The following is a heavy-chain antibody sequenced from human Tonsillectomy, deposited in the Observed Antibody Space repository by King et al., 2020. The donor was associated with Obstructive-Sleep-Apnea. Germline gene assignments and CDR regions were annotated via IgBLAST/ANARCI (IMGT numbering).Heavy chain of an antibody. J-gene: IGHJ2*01. CDR1: GGSISSSSYY. CDR3: AREYRDCSSTNCYCHFDL. V-gene: IGHV4-39*07. Sequence: QLQESGPGLLKPSETLSLTCTVSGGSISSSSYYWGWIRQPPGKGLQWIGSIYYSGSTYYNPSLKSRVTISVDTSKNQFSLELSSVTAADTAVYYCAREYRDCSSTNCYCHFDLWGRGTLVTVSS. D-gene: IGHD2-2*01. CDR2: IYYSGST.